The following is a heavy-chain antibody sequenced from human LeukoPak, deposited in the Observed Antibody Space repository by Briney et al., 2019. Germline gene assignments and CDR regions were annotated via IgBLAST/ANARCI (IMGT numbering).Heavy chain of an antibody. Sequence: GGSLRLSCAASGFTFSSYDMHWVRQAPGKGLEWVAVISYDGSYKYSADSVRGRFTISRDNSRNTLYLQMNSLRAEDTAVYYCAKAGGYPDAFDIWGQGTMVTVSS. J-gene: IGHJ3*02. D-gene: IGHD2-8*02. CDR2: ISYDGSYK. V-gene: IGHV3-30*18. CDR1: GFTFSSYD. CDR3: AKAGGYPDAFDI.